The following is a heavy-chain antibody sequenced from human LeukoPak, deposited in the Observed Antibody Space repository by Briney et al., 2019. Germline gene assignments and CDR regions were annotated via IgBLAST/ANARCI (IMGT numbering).Heavy chain of an antibody. CDR2: IYYTGNT. CDR3: ARDRLQLQS. Sequence: NPSETLSLTCTVSGGSISNYYWSWIRQPPGKGLEWIGYIYYTGNTNYNPSLKSRVTISVDTSKNQFSLKLSSVTAADTAVYYCARDRLQLQSWGQGTLVTVSS. V-gene: IGHV4-59*01. J-gene: IGHJ5*02. CDR1: GGSISNYY. D-gene: IGHD5-24*01.